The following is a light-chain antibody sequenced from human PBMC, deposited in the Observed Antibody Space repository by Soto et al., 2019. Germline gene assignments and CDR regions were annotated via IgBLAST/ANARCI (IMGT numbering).Light chain of an antibody. J-gene: IGKJ4*01. CDR2: DAS. V-gene: IGKV3-11*01. CDR3: QQRSNWPLT. Sequence: EIVLTQSPATLSLSPGERATLSCRASQTVSCYLAWYQQKPGQAPRLLIYDASNSAPGIPARFSGSESGTGFNRTHSSREREDVAVYYCQQRSNWPLTFGGETKVEIQ. CDR1: QTVSCY.